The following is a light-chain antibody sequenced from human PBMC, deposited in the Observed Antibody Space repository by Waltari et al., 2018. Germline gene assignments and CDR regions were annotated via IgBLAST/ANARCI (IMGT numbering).Light chain of an antibody. CDR1: SSDVGGYNY. V-gene: IGLV2-14*01. Sequence: QSALTQPASVSGSPGQSITISCTGTSSDVGGYNYVSWYQQHPGKDPKLLIYDVSNRPSGVSNRFSCFKCGNTASRSSSGLQSEDEADYYCSSYTSSSTLVFGTGTKVTVL. CDR3: SSYTSSSTLV. CDR2: DVS. J-gene: IGLJ1*01.